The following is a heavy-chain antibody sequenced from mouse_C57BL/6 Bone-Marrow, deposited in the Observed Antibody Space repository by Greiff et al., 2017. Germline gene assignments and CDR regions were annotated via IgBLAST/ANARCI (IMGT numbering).Heavy chain of an antibody. CDR3: ARQGCDYGRSSDY. D-gene: IGHD1-1*01. V-gene: IGHV5-6*01. CDR2: ISSGGSYT. Sequence: EVKVVESGGDLVKPGGSLKLSCAASGFTFSSYGMSWVRQTPDKRLEWVATISSGGSYTYYPDSVKGRFTISRDNAKNTLYLQMSSLKSEDTAMYYCARQGCDYGRSSDYWGQGTTLTVSS. CDR1: GFTFSSYG. J-gene: IGHJ2*01.